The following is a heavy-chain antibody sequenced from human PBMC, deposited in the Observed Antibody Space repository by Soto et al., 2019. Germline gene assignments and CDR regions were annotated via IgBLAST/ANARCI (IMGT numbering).Heavy chain of an antibody. CDR3: ARRYGSSFDI. CDR1: GGSISSYY. D-gene: IGHD3-10*01. V-gene: IGHV4-59*08. CDR2: IYYSGRT. Sequence: QVQLQESGPGLVKPSETLSLTCTGSGGSISSYYWSWIRQPPGKGLEWIGYIYYSGRTNYNPSLTSRVTISVDTSKTQFSLKLSSVTAEDTAVYYCARRYGSSFDIWGQGTMVTVSS. J-gene: IGHJ3*02.